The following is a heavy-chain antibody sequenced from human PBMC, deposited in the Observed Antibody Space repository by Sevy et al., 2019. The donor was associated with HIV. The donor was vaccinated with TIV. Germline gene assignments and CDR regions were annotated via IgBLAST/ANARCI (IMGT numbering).Heavy chain of an antibody. Sequence: ASVKVSCKASGYTFTGYYMHWVRQAPGQGLEWMGWINPNSGGTNYAQKLQGRVTMTRDTSISAAYMELSRLRSDDTAVYYCARESEYQLLYHMGGFRWFDPWGQGTLVTVSS. D-gene: IGHD2-2*02. CDR2: INPNSGGT. CDR1: GYTFTGYY. V-gene: IGHV1-2*02. J-gene: IGHJ5*02. CDR3: ARESEYQLLYHMGGFRWFDP.